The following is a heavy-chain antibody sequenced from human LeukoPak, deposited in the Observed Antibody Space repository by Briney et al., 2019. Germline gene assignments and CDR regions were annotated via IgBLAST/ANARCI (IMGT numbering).Heavy chain of an antibody. CDR2: INPKSVVT. D-gene: IGHD3-22*01. V-gene: IGHV1-2*02. Sequence: GASVKVSCKASGYTFTGHYMHWVRQGPGQGPEWMGWINPKSVVTNYAQTFQGRVTMTRDTSIIIVYMELSRLKRDVRAVYYCARALRYDDSSGYYAYWGQGTLVTVSS. J-gene: IGHJ4*01. CDR1: GYTFTGHY. CDR3: ARALRYDDSSGYYAY.